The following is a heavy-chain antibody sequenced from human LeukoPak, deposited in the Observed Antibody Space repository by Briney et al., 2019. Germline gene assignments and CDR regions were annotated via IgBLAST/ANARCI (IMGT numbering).Heavy chain of an antibody. CDR1: GGSISSYY. V-gene: IGHV4-59*12. D-gene: IGHD3-10*01. CDR2: IYYSGST. J-gene: IGHJ6*03. CDR3: ARDVGGADMDV. Sequence: PSETLSLTCTVSGGSISSYYWSWLRQPPGKGLEWIGYIYYSGSTNYNPSLESRVTMSVDTSKNQFSLKLSSVTAADTAIYYCARDVGGADMDVWGKGTTVTVSS.